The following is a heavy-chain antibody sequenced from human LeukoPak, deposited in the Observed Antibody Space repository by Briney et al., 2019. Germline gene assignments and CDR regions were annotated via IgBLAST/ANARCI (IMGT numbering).Heavy chain of an antibody. V-gene: IGHV4-61*08. J-gene: IGHJ3*02. CDR1: GYSITGGYY. D-gene: IGHD3-10*01. CDR3: ARAAYYGSGNPAVEI. CDR2: IYYSGST. Sequence: SETLSLTCAVSGYSITGGYYWGWIRQPPGKGLEWIGYIYYSGSTNYNPSLKSRVTISVDTSKNQFPLKLSSVTAANTLAYSCARAAYYGSGNPAVEICGQGTMVTVSS.